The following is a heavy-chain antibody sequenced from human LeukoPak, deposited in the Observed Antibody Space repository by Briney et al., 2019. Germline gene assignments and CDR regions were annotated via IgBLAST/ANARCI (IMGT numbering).Heavy chain of an antibody. J-gene: IGHJ5*02. D-gene: IGHD1-26*01. CDR1: GGSISSYY. Sequence: SETPSLTCTVSGGSISSYYWSWIRQPPGKGLEWIGYIYYSGSTNYNPSLKSRVTISVDTSKNQFSLKLSSVTAADTAVYYCARHTDYSGSYYLSWFDPWGQGTLVTVSS. CDR3: ARHTDYSGSYYLSWFDP. CDR2: IYYSGST. V-gene: IGHV4-59*08.